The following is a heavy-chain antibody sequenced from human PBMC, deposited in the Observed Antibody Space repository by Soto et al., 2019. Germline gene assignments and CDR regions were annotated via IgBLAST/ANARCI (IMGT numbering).Heavy chain of an antibody. D-gene: IGHD4-17*01. V-gene: IGHV4-39*01. CDR1: GGSISSSSYY. CDR3: ARHSSEGDYPYYFDE. CDR2: IYYSGST. Sequence: SETLSLTCTVSGGSISSSSYYWGWIRQPPGKGLEWIGSIYYSGSTYYNPSLKSRVTISVDTSKNQFSLKLSSVTAADTAVYYCARHSSEGDYPYYFDEWGQGTLVTVSS. J-gene: IGHJ4*02.